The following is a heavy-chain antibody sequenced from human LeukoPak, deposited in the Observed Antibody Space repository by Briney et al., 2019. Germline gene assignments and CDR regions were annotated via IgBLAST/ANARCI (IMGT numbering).Heavy chain of an antibody. CDR3: ARGGMADY. CDR1: GGSFSGYY. V-gene: IGHV4-34*01. CDR2: INHSGST. Sequence: SETLSLTCAVYGGSFSGYYWSWIRQPPGKGLEWIGEINHSGSTNYNPSLKSRVTISVDTSKNQFSLKLSSVTAADMAVYYCARGGMADYWGQGTLVTVSS. D-gene: IGHD5-24*01. J-gene: IGHJ4*02.